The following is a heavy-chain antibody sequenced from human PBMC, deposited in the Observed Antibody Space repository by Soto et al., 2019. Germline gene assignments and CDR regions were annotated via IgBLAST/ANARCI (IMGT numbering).Heavy chain of an antibody. D-gene: IGHD5-18*01. J-gene: IGHJ6*02. Sequence: QVQLVQSGAEVKKPGSSVKVSCKASGGTFSSYAISWVRQAPGQGLEWMGGIIPLFGTANYAQKFQGRVTITADESTSTAYMELSSLRSEDTAVYYCARDVTAMGPGGMDVWGQGTTVTVSS. CDR1: GGTFSSYA. V-gene: IGHV1-69*12. CDR2: IIPLFGTA. CDR3: ARDVTAMGPGGMDV.